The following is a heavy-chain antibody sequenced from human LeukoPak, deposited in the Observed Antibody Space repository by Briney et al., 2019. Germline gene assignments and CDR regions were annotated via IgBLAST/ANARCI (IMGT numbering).Heavy chain of an antibody. D-gene: IGHD3-22*01. J-gene: IGHJ5*02. Sequence: ASVKVSCKASGYTFTSYYMHWVRQAPGRGLEWMGIINPSGGSTSYAQKFQGRVTMTRDTSTSTVYMELSSLRSEDTAVYYCARGAVYSGYYYVRPNNWFDPWGQGTLVTVSS. CDR3: ARGAVYSGYYYVRPNNWFDP. CDR1: GYTFTSYY. CDR2: INPSGGST. V-gene: IGHV1-46*01.